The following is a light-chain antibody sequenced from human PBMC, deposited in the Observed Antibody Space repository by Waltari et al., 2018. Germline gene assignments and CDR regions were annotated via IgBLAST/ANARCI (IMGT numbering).Light chain of an antibody. Sequence: QSALTQPPSASGSPGQSVTISCTGTSSDVGGYNYVSWSQQHPGKVPKLMIYEVSKRPAGVPDRFSASKSGNTASRTVSGLQAEDEADYYCCSYAGTNPIFGGGTKLTVL. CDR3: CSYAGTNPI. V-gene: IGLV2-8*01. J-gene: IGLJ2*01. CDR2: EVS. CDR1: SSDVGGYNY.